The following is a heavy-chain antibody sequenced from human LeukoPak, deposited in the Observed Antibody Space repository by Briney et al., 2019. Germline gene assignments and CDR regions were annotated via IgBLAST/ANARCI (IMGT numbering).Heavy chain of an antibody. J-gene: IGHJ4*02. CDR3: ARGGTYDPRGGPYYFDY. Sequence: SQTLSLTCVISRDSVSRNSAAWNCMRQSPSRGLEWLGRTYYRSKWYNDYAVSVKSRITINPDTSKNQFSLQLNSVTPEDTAVYYCARGGTYDPRGGPYYFDYWGQGTLVTVSS. CDR2: TYYRSKWYN. D-gene: IGHD3-10*01. V-gene: IGHV6-1*01. CDR1: RDSVSRNSAA.